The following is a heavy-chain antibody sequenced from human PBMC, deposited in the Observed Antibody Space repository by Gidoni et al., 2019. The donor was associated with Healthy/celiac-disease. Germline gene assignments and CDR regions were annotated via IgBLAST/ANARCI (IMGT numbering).Heavy chain of an antibody. CDR3: AITDDVDTAMVLLC. Sequence: QVQPVQSGAEVKKPGSSVKVSCKASGDTLSSYAISWVRQAPGQGLEWMGRIIPIFGIANYAQKFQGRVTITADKSTSTAYMELSSLRSEDTAVYYCAITDDVDTAMVLLCWGQGTLVTVSS. CDR1: GDTLSSYA. CDR2: IIPIFGIA. J-gene: IGHJ4*02. V-gene: IGHV1-69*04. D-gene: IGHD5-18*01.